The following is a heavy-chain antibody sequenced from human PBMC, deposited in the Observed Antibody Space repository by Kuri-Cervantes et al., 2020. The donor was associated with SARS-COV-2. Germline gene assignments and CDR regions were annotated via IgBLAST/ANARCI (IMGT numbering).Heavy chain of an antibody. J-gene: IGHJ4*02. CDR1: GGTFSSYA. CDR3: ARAPRIGQQLVRRYYFDY. V-gene: IGHV1-8*02. D-gene: IGHD6-13*01. CDR2: MNPNSGNT. Sequence: ASVKVSCKASGGTFSSYAISWVRQAPGQGLGWMGWMNPNSGNTGYAQKFQGRVTMTRNTSISTAYMELSSLRSEDTAVYYCARAPRIGQQLVRRYYFDYWGQGTLVTVSS.